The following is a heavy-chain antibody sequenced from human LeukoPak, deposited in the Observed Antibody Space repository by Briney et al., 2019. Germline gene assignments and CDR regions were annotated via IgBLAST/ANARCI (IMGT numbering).Heavy chain of an antibody. CDR2: ISPSGSTI. D-gene: IGHD5-18*01. J-gene: IGHJ4*02. V-gene: IGHV3-11*01. Sequence: GGSLRLSCAASGFTFSVYYMSWIRQAPGKGLEWVSYISPSGSTIYYADSVKGRFTISRDNAKNSLYLQMNSLRAEDTAVYYCARRPTAGDYWGQGTLVTVSS. CDR1: GFTFSVYY. CDR3: ARRPTAGDY.